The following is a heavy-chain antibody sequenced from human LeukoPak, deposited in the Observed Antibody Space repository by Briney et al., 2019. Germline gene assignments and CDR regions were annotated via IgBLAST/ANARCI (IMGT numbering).Heavy chain of an antibody. CDR3: ARRRDGYNTQDY. Sequence: SQTLSLTCTVSGGSISXXGYYWSWIRQHPXKXLXWIGYIYYSGITYYNPSLKSRVTIAVDTSKNQFSLKLRSVTAADTALYYCARRRDGYNTQDYWGQGTLFTVSS. D-gene: IGHD5-24*01. CDR2: IYYSGIT. CDR1: GGSISXXGYY. V-gene: IGHV4-31*03. J-gene: IGHJ4*02.